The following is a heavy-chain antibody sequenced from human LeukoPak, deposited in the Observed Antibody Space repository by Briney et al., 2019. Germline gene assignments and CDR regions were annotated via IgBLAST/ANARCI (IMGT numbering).Heavy chain of an antibody. CDR3: ARHSIVGATYYYMDV. CDR1: GGSTSSSSYY. V-gene: IGHV4-39*01. Sequence: SETLSPTCTVSGGSTSSSSYYWGWIRQPPGKGLEWIGSMYYGGSTYYNPSLKSRVTISVDTSKNQFSLKLSSVTAADTAVYYCARHSIVGATYYYMDVWGKGTTVTVSS. D-gene: IGHD1-26*01. J-gene: IGHJ6*03. CDR2: MYYGGST.